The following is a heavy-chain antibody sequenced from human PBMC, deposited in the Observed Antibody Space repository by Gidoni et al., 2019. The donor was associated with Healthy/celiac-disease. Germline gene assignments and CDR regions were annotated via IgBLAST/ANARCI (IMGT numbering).Heavy chain of an antibody. CDR3: ASRYCSSTSCFDWYFDL. V-gene: IGHV1-69*01. Sequence: HVQLVQSGAEVKKPWSSVKVSCKASGGTFSSYAISWVRQAPGQGLAWMGGIIPIFGTANYAQKFQGRVTITADESTSTAYMELSSLRSEDTAVYYCASRYCSSTSCFDWYFDLWGRGTLVTVSS. J-gene: IGHJ2*01. CDR1: GGTFSSYA. CDR2: IIPIFGTA. D-gene: IGHD2-2*01.